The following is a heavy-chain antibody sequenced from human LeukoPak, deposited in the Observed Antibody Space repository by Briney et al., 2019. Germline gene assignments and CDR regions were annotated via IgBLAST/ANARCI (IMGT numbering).Heavy chain of an antibody. J-gene: IGHJ3*01. CDR2: IYNTGRT. CDR3: VTSIALAGWGAFDV. D-gene: IGHD6-13*01. Sequence: KTSETLSLTCTVSGGSISSYYWSWIRQPAGKRLEWIGRIYNTGRTNYNPSLKSRVAMSVDTSKNQFSLKLSSVTVADTAVYYCVTSIALAGWGAFDVWGQGTMVTVSS. CDR1: GGSISSYY. V-gene: IGHV4-4*07.